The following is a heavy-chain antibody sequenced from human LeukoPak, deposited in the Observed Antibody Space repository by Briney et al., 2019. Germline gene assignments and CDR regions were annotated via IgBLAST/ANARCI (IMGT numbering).Heavy chain of an antibody. CDR3: VRDSYNGFDY. J-gene: IGHJ4*02. D-gene: IGHD2-8*01. CDR2: IKTDGSDA. CDR1: GFTFSSHW. Sequence: GGSLRLSCAASGFTFSSHWMHWVRQAPGEGLVWVSRIKTDGSDASYADSVKGRFTISRDNARNTVYLQMNSLRAEDTAVYYCVRDSYNGFDYWGQGTLVTVSS. V-gene: IGHV3-74*01.